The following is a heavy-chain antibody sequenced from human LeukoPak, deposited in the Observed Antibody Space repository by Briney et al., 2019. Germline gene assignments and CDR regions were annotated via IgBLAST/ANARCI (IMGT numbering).Heavy chain of an antibody. CDR3: AKGLERESRLEC. D-gene: IGHD1-1*01. V-gene: IGHV3-23*01. Sequence: GGSLRLSCAASGFTFSNYAMSWVRQAPGKGLECVSGISASGGSTYYTDCLKGRLTISRDNSKNTLFLQMNSLRAEDTAIYYCAKGLERESRLECWGQGTLVTVSS. CDR2: ISASGGST. CDR1: GFTFSNYA. J-gene: IGHJ4*02.